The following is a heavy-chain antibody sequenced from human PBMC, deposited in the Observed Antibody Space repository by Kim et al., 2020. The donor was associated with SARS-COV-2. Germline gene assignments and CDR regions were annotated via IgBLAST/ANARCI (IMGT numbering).Heavy chain of an antibody. CDR2: IIPVFGTG. CDR1: GGTFSTFA. CDR3: ARWAGVSRSSGWYGPFDY. V-gene: IGHV1-69*13. J-gene: IGHJ4*02. D-gene: IGHD6-19*01. Sequence: SVKVSCKASGGTFSTFAIGWVRQAPGQGLEWMGGIIPVFGTGNYAQRFQDRVTITADEPTTTAYMELSSLRSEDTAVYYCARWAGVSRSSGWYGPFDYWGQGTLVTVSS.